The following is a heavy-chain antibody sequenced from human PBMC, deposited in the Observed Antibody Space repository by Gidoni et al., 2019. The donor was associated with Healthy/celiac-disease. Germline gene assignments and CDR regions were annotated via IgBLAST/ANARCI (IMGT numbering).Heavy chain of an antibody. CDR2: INPNSGGT. J-gene: IGHJ4*03. Sequence: EQGLEWMGWINPNSGGTNYAQKFQGRVIMTRDTSISPAYMELSRLRSDDTAVYYCAREVDYYESSGSPRYFDYWGQGTMVTVSS. CDR3: AREVDYYESSGSPRYFDY. D-gene: IGHD3-22*01. V-gene: IGHV1-2*02.